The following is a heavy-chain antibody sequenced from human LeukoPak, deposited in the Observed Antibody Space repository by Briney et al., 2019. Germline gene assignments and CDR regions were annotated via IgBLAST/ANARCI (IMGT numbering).Heavy chain of an antibody. CDR1: GFTFSSYA. CDR2: ISGSGGST. J-gene: IGHJ4*02. Sequence: GGSLRLSCAASGFTFSSYAMSWVRQAPGKGLEWVSAISGSGGSTYYADSVEGRFTISRDNSKNTLYLQMTRLRAEDTAVYYCARIYDSSGYYYGPIDYWGQGTLVTVSS. CDR3: ARIYDSSGYYYGPIDY. D-gene: IGHD3-22*01. V-gene: IGHV3-23*01.